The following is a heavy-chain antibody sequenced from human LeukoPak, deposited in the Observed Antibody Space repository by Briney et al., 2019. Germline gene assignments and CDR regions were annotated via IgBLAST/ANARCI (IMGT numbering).Heavy chain of an antibody. CDR1: GFTFSNTW. CDR2: IKSKSDGETK. D-gene: IGHD1-20*01. Sequence: GGSLRLSCAASGFTFSNTWMNWVRQTPGKGLEWVARIKSKSDGETKDHATPVKGRFTISRDDSKNMLYLQMNSLKSEDTAVYYCSTLTSRGLSDSWGQGTLVTVSS. CDR3: STLTSRGLSDS. V-gene: IGHV3-15*01. J-gene: IGHJ4*02.